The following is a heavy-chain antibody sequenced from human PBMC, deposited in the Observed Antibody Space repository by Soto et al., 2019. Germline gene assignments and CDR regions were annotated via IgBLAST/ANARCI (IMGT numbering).Heavy chain of an antibody. CDR3: ARVPVAPYYFDY. CDR2: IYYSGST. D-gene: IGHD2-21*01. Sequence: SETLSLTCTVSGGSISSGGYYWSWIRQHPGKGLEWIGYIYYSGSTYYNPSLKSRVTISVDTSKNQFSLKLSSVAAADTAVYYCARVPVAPYYFDYWGQGTLVTVSS. J-gene: IGHJ4*02. CDR1: GGSISSGGYY. V-gene: IGHV4-31*03.